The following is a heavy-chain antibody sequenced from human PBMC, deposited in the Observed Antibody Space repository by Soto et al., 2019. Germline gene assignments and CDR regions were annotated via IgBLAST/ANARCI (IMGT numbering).Heavy chain of an antibody. J-gene: IGHJ4*02. V-gene: IGHV3-66*04. D-gene: IGHD5-18*01. Sequence: EVQLVESGGGLVQPGGSLRLSCAASGFTVSSNYMSWVRQAPGKGLEWVSVYSGGSAYYADSVKGRFTISRDNPKNTLYLQMNSLRAEDTAVYYCARHGYSYGGGYFDYWGQGTLVTVSS. CDR1: GFTVSSNY. CDR3: ARHGYSYGGGYFDY. CDR2: YSGGSA.